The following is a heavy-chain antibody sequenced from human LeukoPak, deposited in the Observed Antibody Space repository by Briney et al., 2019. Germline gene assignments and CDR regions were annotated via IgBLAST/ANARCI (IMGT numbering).Heavy chain of an antibody. J-gene: IGHJ6*02. CDR1: GYTFTGYY. V-gene: IGHV1-2*02. Sequence: ASVKVSCKASGYTFTGYYMHWVRQAPGQGLEWMGWINPNSGGTNYAQKFQGRVTMTRDTSISTAYMELSRLRSDDTAVYYCARDKRRGYCSSTSCYGSYYYGMDVWGQGTTVTVSS. CDR2: INPNSGGT. CDR3: ARDKRRGYCSSTSCYGSYYYGMDV. D-gene: IGHD2-2*01.